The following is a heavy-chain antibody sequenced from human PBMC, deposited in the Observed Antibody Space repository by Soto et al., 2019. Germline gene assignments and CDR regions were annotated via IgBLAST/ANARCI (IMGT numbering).Heavy chain of an antibody. D-gene: IGHD2-15*01. CDR3: AHLYCSGGSCYSNHLFDY. CDR1: GFSLSTSGVG. V-gene: IGHV2-5*02. CDR2: IYWDDDK. Sequence: QITLKESGPTLVKPTQTRTLTCTFSGFSLSTSGVGVGWIRQPPGKALEWLALIYWDDDKRYSPSLKSRLTITKDTSKNQVVLTMTNMDPVDTATYYCAHLYCSGGSCYSNHLFDYWGQGTLVTVSS. J-gene: IGHJ4*02.